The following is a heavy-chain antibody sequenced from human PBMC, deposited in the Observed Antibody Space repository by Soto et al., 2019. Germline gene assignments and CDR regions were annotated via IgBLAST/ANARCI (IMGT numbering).Heavy chain of an antibody. D-gene: IGHD3-22*01. J-gene: IGHJ3*02. CDR2: IYHSGST. CDR3: ARLYYYDSSGYPRGAFDI. Sequence: QVQLQESGPGLVKPSGTLSLTCAVSGGSISSSNWWSWVRQPPGKGLEWIGEIYHSGSTNYNPSLKRRVTISVDKSKNQFSLKLSSVTAADTAVYYCARLYYYDSSGYPRGAFDIWGQGTMVTVSS. CDR1: GGSISSSNW. V-gene: IGHV4-4*02.